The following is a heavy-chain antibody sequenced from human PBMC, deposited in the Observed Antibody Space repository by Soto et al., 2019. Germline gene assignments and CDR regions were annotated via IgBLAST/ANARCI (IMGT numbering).Heavy chain of an antibody. V-gene: IGHV1-2*04. Sequence: ASVKVSCKASGYTFTGYYMHWVRQAPGQGLEWMGWINPNSGGTNYAQKFQGWVTMTRDTSISTAYMELSRLRSDDTAVYYCARDSYSSSFVSWDYYGMDVWGQGTTVTVSS. D-gene: IGHD6-13*01. CDR2: INPNSGGT. CDR1: GYTFTGYY. J-gene: IGHJ6*02. CDR3: ARDSYSSSFVSWDYYGMDV.